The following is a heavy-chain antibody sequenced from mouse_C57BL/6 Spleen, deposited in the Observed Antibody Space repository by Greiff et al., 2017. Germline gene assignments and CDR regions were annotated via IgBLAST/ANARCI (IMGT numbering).Heavy chain of an antibody. CDR2: FHPYNDDS. CDR3: AMGGRCYFDF. J-gene: IGHJ1*03. D-gene: IGHD1-1*02. Sequence: VQLQQSGADLVQPGASVKMSCKASGYTFTTYSIEWMKQDHGKSLEWIGNFHPYNDDSTYNEKFKGKATLTVEKSASTVYMKLRRLTSDDFAVYYCAMGGRCYFDFWGTGTTVTVSS. CDR1: GYTFTTYS. V-gene: IGHV1-47*01.